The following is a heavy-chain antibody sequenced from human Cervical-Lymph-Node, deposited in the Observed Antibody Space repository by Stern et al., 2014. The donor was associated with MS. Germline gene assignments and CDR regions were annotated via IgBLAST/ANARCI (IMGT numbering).Heavy chain of an antibody. CDR3: ARGGQDNWFDP. V-gene: IGHV1-3*01. CDR2: INAGNGNT. J-gene: IGHJ5*02. Sequence: VQLLESGAAVKKPGASVKVSCKASGYTFPSYAMHWVRQAPGQRLEWMGWINAGNGNTKYSQKFQGRVTITRDTSASTAYMELSSLRSEDTAVYYCARGGQDNWFDPWGQGTLVTVSS. CDR1: GYTFPSYA.